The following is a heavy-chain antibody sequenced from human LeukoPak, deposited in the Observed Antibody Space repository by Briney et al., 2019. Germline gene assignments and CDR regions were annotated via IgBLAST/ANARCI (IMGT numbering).Heavy chain of an antibody. CDR2: IYHSGST. D-gene: IGHD1-1*01. J-gene: IGHJ4*02. V-gene: IGHV4-30-2*01. CDR1: GGSISSGGYY. CDR3: ARGTGSIDY. Sequence: SETLSLTCTVSGGSISSGGYYWSWIRQPPGKGLEWIGYIYHSGSTYYNPSLKSRVTISVDRSKNQFSLKLSSVTAADTAVYYCARGTGSIDYWGQGTLVTVSS.